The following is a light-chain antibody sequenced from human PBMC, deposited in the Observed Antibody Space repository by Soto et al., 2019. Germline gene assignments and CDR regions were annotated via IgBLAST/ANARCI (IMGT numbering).Light chain of an antibody. CDR2: AAS. J-gene: IGKJ2*01. Sequence: DIQLTQSPSFLSASVGDRVTITCRASQGISSYLAWYQQKPGKAPKLLIYAASTLQSGVPSRFSGRGSGTEFTLTISSPQPEDLASYYCQQVNSYPRTFGQGTKLEIK. V-gene: IGKV1-9*01. CDR3: QQVNSYPRT. CDR1: QGISSY.